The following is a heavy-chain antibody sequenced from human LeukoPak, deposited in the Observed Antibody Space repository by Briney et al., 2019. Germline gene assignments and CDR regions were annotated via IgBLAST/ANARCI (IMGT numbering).Heavy chain of an antibody. Sequence: ASVKVSCKASVGTFSSYAISWVRQAPGQGREWMGGIIPIFGTANYAQKFQGRVSITADESTSTAYMELSSLRSEDTAVYYCARAREQWLVLSGDFDYWGQGTLVTVSS. CDR2: IIPIFGTA. V-gene: IGHV1-69*13. CDR3: ARAREQWLVLSGDFDY. J-gene: IGHJ4*02. CDR1: VGTFSSYA. D-gene: IGHD6-19*01.